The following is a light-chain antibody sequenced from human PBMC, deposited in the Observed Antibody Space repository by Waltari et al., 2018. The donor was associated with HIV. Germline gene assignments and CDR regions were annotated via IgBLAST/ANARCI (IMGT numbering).Light chain of an antibody. CDR2: GNS. V-gene: IGLV1-40*01. Sequence: QSVLTQPPSASGAPGHRVTISCTGSSSNIGAGYDVPWYQPLPGTAPKLLIYGNSNRPSGVPDRFSGSKSGTSASLAITGLQAEDEADYYCQSYDSSLSGWVFGGGTKLTVL. CDR1: SSNIGAGYD. J-gene: IGLJ3*02. CDR3: QSYDSSLSGWV.